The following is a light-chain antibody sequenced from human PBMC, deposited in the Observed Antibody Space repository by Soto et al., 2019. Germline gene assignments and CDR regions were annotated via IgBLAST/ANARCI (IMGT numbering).Light chain of an antibody. Sequence: EIVMTQSPDTLSVSPGERATLSCRANESVSSNLAWYQQRPGQSPMLIVYGSSTRAAGIPATFSVSGSGKEFSVVFSCLQSVGFSVYDCQLYNDWPPPTVGGGNKVEIK. CDR3: QLYNDWPPPT. V-gene: IGKV3-15*01. CDR1: ESVSSN. J-gene: IGKJ4*01. CDR2: GSS.